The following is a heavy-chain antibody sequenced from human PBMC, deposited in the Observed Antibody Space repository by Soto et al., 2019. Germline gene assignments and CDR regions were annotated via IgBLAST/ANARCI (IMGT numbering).Heavy chain of an antibody. J-gene: IGHJ4*02. V-gene: IGHV1-46*01. Sequence: ASVKVSCKTSGYTYTRYYMHWVRQAPGQGLEWMGIINPSGGSTSYAQKFQGRVTMTRDTSTSTVYMELSSLRSEDTAVYYCARDFQPNYGPPPQSVDYWGQGTLVTVSS. D-gene: IGHD4-17*01. CDR2: INPSGGST. CDR3: ARDFQPNYGPPPQSVDY. CDR1: GYTYTRYY.